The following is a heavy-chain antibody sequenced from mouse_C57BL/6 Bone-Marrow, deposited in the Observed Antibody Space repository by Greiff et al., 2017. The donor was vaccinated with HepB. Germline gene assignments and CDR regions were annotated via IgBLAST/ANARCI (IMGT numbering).Heavy chain of an antibody. CDR1: GYTFTSYW. J-gene: IGHJ4*01. CDR3: ARESNYIYAMDY. CDR2: INPSNGGT. D-gene: IGHD2-5*01. V-gene: IGHV1-53*01. Sequence: QVQLQQSGTELVKPGASVKLSCKASGYTFTSYWMHWVKQRPGQGLEWIGNINPSNGGTNYNEKFKSKATLTVDKSSSTAYMQLSSLTSEDSAVYYCARESNYIYAMDYWGQGTSVTVSS.